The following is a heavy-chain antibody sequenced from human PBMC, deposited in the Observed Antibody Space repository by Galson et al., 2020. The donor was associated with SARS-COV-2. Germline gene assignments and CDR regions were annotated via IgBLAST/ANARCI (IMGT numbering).Heavy chain of an antibody. Sequence: SQTLSLTCTVSGGSISSYYWSWIRQPPGKGLEWIGYIYYSGSTNYNPSLKSRVTISVDTSKNQFSLKLSSVTAADTAVYYCARDWMSGSYAAFDIWGQGTMVTVSS. V-gene: IGHV4-59*01. CDR2: IYYSGST. D-gene: IGHD1-26*01. J-gene: IGHJ3*02. CDR3: ARDWMSGSYAAFDI. CDR1: GGSISSYY.